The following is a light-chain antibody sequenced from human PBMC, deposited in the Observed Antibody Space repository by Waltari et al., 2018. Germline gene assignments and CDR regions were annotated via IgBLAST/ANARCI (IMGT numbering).Light chain of an antibody. V-gene: IGKV1-5*03. CDR2: KAS. J-gene: IGKJ2*01. CDR3: QQYNSDSHS. CDR1: QSISTW. Sequence: DIQMTQSPSSLSASVGDKVTITCRASQSISTWLAWFQLKPGKAPKLLLYKASNLESGVPSRFSGSGSGTEFTLTISSLLPEDFATYYCQQYNSDSHSFGQGTRLEIK.